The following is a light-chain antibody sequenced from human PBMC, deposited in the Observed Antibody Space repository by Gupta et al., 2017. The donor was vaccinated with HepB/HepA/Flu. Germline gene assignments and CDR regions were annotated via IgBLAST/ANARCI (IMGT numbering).Light chain of an antibody. CDR1: SSDVGGYNY. CDR2: DVS. Sequence: QSALTQPASFSGSPGQSITISCTGTSSDVGGYNYVSWYQQHPGKAPKLMIYDVSNRPSGVSNRFSGSKSGNTASLTISGLKAEDEADYYCSSYTSSRTGVFGNGTKVTVL. CDR3: SSYTSSRTGV. V-gene: IGLV2-14*03. J-gene: IGLJ1*01.